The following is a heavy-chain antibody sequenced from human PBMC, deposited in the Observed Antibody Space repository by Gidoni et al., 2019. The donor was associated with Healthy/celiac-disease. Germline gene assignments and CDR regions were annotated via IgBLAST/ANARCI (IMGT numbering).Heavy chain of an antibody. CDR3: AKRETLAFGY. J-gene: IGHJ4*02. D-gene: IGHD1-26*01. V-gene: IGHV3-23*01. CDR2: ISGSGGST. Sequence: EAQLLESGGGLVQPGASFRHSSAPSGFTFSSYAMSWVRQAPGKGLGWVSAISGSGGSTYYADSVKGRFTISRDNSKNTLYLQMNSLRAEDTAVYYCAKRETLAFGYWGQGTLVTVSS. CDR1: GFTFSSYA.